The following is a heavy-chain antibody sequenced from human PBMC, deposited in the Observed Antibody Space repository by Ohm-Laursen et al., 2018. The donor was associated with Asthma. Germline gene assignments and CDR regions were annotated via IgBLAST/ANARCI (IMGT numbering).Heavy chain of an antibody. J-gene: IGHJ1*01. V-gene: IGHV3-21*01. CDR2: ISTASSFI. D-gene: IGHD1-26*01. CDR3: ARIGPEWELPGREYSLHH. CDR1: GYTFSRYS. Sequence: SLRLSCAASGYTFSRYSIHWVRQAPGKGLEWVSSISTASSFIYYADSVRGRFTTSRDNARNSVYLQMNSLRAEDTALYYCARIGPEWELPGREYSLHHWGEGILVTVSS.